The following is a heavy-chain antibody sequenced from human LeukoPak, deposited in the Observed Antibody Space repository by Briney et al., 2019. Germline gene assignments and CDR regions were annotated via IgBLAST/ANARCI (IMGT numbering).Heavy chain of an antibody. CDR3: ARITGTTTLGFDY. CDR1: GYTFTSYY. V-gene: IGHV1-46*01. D-gene: IGHD1-1*01. Sequence: ASVKVSCKASGYTFTSYYMHWVRQAPGQGLEWMGIINPSGGSTSYAQKFQGRVTMTRDTSISTVYMELSRLRSDDTAVYYCARITGTTTLGFDYWGQGTLVTVSS. CDR2: INPSGGST. J-gene: IGHJ4*02.